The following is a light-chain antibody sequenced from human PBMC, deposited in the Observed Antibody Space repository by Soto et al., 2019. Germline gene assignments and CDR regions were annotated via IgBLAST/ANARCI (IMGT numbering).Light chain of an antibody. J-gene: IGLJ3*02. CDR1: SSNIGAGYT. V-gene: IGLV1-40*01. CDR3: QSYNRTLGGGV. CDR2: GNN. Sequence: QSVLTQPPSVSGAPGQRVTISCTGTSSNIGAGYTVNWYQQFPGRAPKLLIFGNNNRPSGVPDRFSGSKSRTSASLAITGLRAEDGVVFYCQSYNRTLGGGVFGGGPKLTVL.